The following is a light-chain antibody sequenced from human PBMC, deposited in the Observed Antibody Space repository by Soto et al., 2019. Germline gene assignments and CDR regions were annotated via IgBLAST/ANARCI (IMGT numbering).Light chain of an antibody. Sequence: EIVLTQSPGTLSLSPGERAXLSCRASQSVSSXXLAWYQQKPGQAPSLLIYGASRRATGIPDRFSGSGSGTDFTLTISRLEPEXFAVYYXXQYDSSPITFGQGTRLEI. CDR1: QSVSSXX. CDR2: GAS. J-gene: IGKJ5*01. V-gene: IGKV3-20*01. CDR3: XQYDSSPIT.